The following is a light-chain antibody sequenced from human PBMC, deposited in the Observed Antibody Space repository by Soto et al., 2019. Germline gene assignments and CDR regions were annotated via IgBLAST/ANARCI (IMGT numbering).Light chain of an antibody. CDR3: QSADSSDTYRVV. J-gene: IGLJ2*01. CDR2: KDS. V-gene: IGLV3-25*03. CDR1: ALPKQY. Sequence: SYELTQPPSVSVSPGQTARITCSGDALPKQYAYWYQQKPGQAPVLVIYKDSERPSGIPERFSGSSSGTTVTLTISGVQAEDEADYYCQSADSSDTYRVVFGGGTKLTVL.